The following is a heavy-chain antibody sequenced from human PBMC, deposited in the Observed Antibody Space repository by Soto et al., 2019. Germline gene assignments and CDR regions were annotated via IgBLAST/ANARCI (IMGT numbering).Heavy chain of an antibody. Sequence: PSETLSLTCTASGGSISSPHWTWIRQPPGKGLQWLGNMHRSGITTYDPSLKSRVTISEDRSKNELSLKLTSVTTADTAVYFCVGGPSGAEYIPYWGQGMLVTVSS. V-gene: IGHV4-59*11. J-gene: IGHJ4*02. CDR1: GGSISSPH. CDR3: VGGPSGAEYIPY. D-gene: IGHD1-26*01. CDR2: MHRSGIT.